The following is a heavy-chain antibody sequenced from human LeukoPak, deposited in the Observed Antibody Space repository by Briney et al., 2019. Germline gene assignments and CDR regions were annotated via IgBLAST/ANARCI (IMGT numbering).Heavy chain of an antibody. Sequence: SETLSLTCTVSGGSISSGDYYWSWIRQPPGKGLEWIGCIYYSGSTYYNPSLKSRVTISVDTSKNQFSLKLSSVTAADTAVYYCARVKYYGSGSYYTRFFDYWGQGTLVTVSS. CDR3: ARVKYYGSGSYYTRFFDY. CDR2: IYYSGST. D-gene: IGHD3-10*01. CDR1: GGSISSGDYY. J-gene: IGHJ4*02. V-gene: IGHV4-30-4*01.